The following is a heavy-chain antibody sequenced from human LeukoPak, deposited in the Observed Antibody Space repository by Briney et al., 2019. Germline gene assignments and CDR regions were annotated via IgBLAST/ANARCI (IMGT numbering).Heavy chain of an antibody. Sequence: TSETLSLTCAVYGGSFSGYYWSWIRQPPGKGLEWIGEINHSGSTNYNPSLKSRVTISVDTSKNQFSLKLSSATAADTAVYYCARAIPTYYYDSSGYYYAGGYFDYWGQGTLVTVSS. CDR3: ARAIPTYYYDSSGYYYAGGYFDY. D-gene: IGHD3-22*01. J-gene: IGHJ4*02. V-gene: IGHV4-34*01. CDR2: INHSGST. CDR1: GGSFSGYY.